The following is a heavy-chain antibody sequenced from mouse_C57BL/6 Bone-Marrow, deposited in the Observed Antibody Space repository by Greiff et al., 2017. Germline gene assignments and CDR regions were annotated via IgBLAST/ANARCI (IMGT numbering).Heavy chain of an antibody. Sequence: QVQLQQPGAELVRPGTSVKLSCKASGYTFTSSWMHWVKQRPGQGLEWIGVIDPSDSYTNYNQKFKGKATLTVDTSSSTAYMQLSSLTSEDSAVYYCARDGYSNAWFAYWGQGTLVTVSA. J-gene: IGHJ3*01. CDR3: ARDGYSNAWFAY. CDR1: GYTFTSSW. V-gene: IGHV1-59*01. CDR2: IDPSDSYT. D-gene: IGHD2-5*01.